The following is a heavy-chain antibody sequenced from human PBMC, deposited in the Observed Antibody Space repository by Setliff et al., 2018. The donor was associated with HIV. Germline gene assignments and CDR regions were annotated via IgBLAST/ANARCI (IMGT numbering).Heavy chain of an antibody. J-gene: IGHJ5*02. CDR1: GGSISSGGYY. Sequence: SETLSLTCTVSGGSISSGGYYWSWIRQPPGKGLEWIGYIYYSGSTYYNPSLKSRVTISVDTSKNQFSLKLSSVTAADPAVYYCVIALRRVTGSEWFDPWGQGTLVTVSS. V-gene: IGHV4-31*03. D-gene: IGHD2-21*02. CDR2: IYYSGST. CDR3: VIALRRVTGSEWFDP.